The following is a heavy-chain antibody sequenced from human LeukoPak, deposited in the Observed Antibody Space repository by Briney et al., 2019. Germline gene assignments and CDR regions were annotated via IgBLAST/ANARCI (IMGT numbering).Heavy chain of an antibody. J-gene: IGHJ6*03. CDR3: ARDSGSNYYYYYMDV. Sequence: GGSLRLSCAASGFTFSSHSMNWVCQAPGKGLEWVSSINSGSAYIYYADSVKGRFTISRDNARNSLYLQMTSLRAEDTAVYYCARDSGSNYYYYYMDVWGKGTTVTVSS. D-gene: IGHD6-13*01. CDR2: INSGSAYI. V-gene: IGHV3-21*01. CDR1: GFTFSSHS.